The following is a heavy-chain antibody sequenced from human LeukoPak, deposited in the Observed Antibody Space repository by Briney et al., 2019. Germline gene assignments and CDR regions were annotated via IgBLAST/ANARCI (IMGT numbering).Heavy chain of an antibody. CDR2: IYHSGST. D-gene: IGHD3-22*01. J-gene: IGHJ3*02. V-gene: IGHV4-4*02. CDR3: ARDQAIVVSDAFDI. CDR1: GGSISSSNW. Sequence: SETLSLTCAVSGGSISSSNWWSWVRQPPGKGLEWIGEIYHSGSTNYNPSLKSRVTISVDKSKNQFSLKLSSVTAADTAVYYCARDQAIVVSDAFDIWGQGTMVTVSS.